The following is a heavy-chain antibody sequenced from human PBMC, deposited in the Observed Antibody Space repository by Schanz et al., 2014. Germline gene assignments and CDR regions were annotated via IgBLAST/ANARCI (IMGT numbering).Heavy chain of an antibody. CDR3: AKDLGVDCGDGCFNWYFDL. CDR1: TFTFDHYA. J-gene: IGHJ2*01. V-gene: IGHV3-23*05. Sequence: EVQLLESGGGLVQPGGSLRLSCSASTFTFDHYAMTWARQAPGKGLEWVAAVSSRSDEIKYADSVRGRFTISRDNSRSTMYLQMNSLRAEDTAVYFCAKDLGVDCGDGCFNWYFDLWGRGTLXTVSS. D-gene: IGHD2-21*02. CDR2: VSSRSDEI.